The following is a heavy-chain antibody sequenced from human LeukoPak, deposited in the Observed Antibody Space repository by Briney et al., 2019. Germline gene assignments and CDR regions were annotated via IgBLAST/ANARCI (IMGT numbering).Heavy chain of an antibody. CDR2: LSYDGSNK. CDR1: GFTFSTYG. Sequence: PGRSLRLSCAASGFTFSTYGMHWVRQAPGKGLEWVAILSYDGSNKYYTDSVKGRFTISRDNSKNTLFLQMNSLRVEDTAMYYCAKHPGDFTGIVNYYYMDVWGKGTTVTVSS. CDR3: AKHPGDFTGIVNYYYMDV. V-gene: IGHV3-30*18. J-gene: IGHJ6*03. D-gene: IGHD1-26*01.